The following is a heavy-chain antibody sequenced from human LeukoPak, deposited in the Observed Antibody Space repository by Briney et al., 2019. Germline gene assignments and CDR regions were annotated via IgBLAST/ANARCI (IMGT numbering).Heavy chain of an antibody. CDR3: ARDAQLRNDYGERYFYYYMGV. CDR2: IKQDGSEK. V-gene: IGHV3-7*03. J-gene: IGHJ6*03. D-gene: IGHD4-17*01. Sequence: GGSLRLSCAASGFTFSSYWMSWVRQAPGKGLEWVANIKQDGSEKYYVDSVKGRFTISRDNAKNSLYLQMNSLRAEDTAVYYCARDAQLRNDYGERYFYYYMGVWGKGTTVTVSS. CDR1: GFTFSSYW.